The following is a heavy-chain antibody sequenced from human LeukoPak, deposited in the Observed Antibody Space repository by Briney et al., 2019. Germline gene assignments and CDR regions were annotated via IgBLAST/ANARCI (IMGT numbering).Heavy chain of an antibody. V-gene: IGHV4-38-2*02. CDR3: ARGRNAIAAAGTYFDY. J-gene: IGHJ4*02. Sequence: SETLSLTCTVSGYSISSGYYWGWIRQPPGKGLEWIGRIFHSGTTDYKTSLKGRVTISVEKSKNQFSLKLSSVTAADTAVYYCARGRNAIAAAGTYFDYWGQGTLVTVSS. D-gene: IGHD6-13*01. CDR2: IFHSGTT. CDR1: GYSISSGYY.